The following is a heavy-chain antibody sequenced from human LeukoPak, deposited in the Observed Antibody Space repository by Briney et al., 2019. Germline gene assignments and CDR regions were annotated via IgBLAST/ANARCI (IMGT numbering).Heavy chain of an antibody. J-gene: IGHJ4*02. CDR3: ARAGYDFWSGSLFDY. CDR1: GGSFSGYY. V-gene: IGHV4-34*01. CDR2: INHSGST. D-gene: IGHD3-3*01. Sequence: SETLSLTCAVYGGSFSGYYWSWIRQPPGKGLEWIGEINHSGSTNYNPSLKSRVTISVDTSKNQFSLKLSSVTAADTAVYYCARAGYDFWSGSLFDYWGQGTLVTVSS.